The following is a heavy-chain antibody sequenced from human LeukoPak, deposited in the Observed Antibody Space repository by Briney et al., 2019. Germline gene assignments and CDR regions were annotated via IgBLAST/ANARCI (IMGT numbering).Heavy chain of an antibody. CDR2: IIPIFGTA. D-gene: IGHD6-19*01. J-gene: IGHJ4*02. CDR3: AREAVSSGWYYFDY. CDR1: GGTFSSYA. V-gene: IGHV1-69*05. Sequence: ASVKVSRKASGGTFSSYAISWVRQAPGQGLEWMGGIIPIFGTANYAQKFQGRVTITTDESTSTAYMELSSLRSEDTAVYYCAREAVSSGWYYFDYWGQGTLVTVPS.